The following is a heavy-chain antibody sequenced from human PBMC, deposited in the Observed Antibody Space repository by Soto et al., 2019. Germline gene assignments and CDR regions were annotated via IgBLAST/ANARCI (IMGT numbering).Heavy chain of an antibody. Sequence: SETLSLTCTVSGGSISSYYWSWIRQPPGKGLEWIGYIYYSGSTNYNPSLNSRVTISVDTSKNQFSLKLSSVTAADTAVYYCARKLRWFDYWGQGTLVTVSS. CDR3: ARKLRWFDY. CDR1: GGSISSYY. D-gene: IGHD4-17*01. V-gene: IGHV4-59*01. J-gene: IGHJ4*02. CDR2: IYYSGST.